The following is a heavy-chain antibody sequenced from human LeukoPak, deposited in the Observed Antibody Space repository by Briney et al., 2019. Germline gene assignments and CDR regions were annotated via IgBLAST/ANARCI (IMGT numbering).Heavy chain of an antibody. D-gene: IGHD3-22*01. V-gene: IGHV6-1*01. CDR2: TYHRSKWYN. Sequence: SQTLSLTCAISGDTVSRNTAAWNWIRQSPSGGLEWLGRTYHRSKWYNDYAVSVKSRITVNPDTSKNQFSLQLKSVTPEDTAVYFCARQEIEVDDAFDIWGQGTMVTVSS. CDR3: ARQEIEVDDAFDI. CDR1: GDTVSRNTAA. J-gene: IGHJ3*02.